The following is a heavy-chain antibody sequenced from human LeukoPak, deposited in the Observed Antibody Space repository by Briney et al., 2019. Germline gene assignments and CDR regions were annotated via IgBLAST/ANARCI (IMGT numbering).Heavy chain of an antibody. D-gene: IGHD4-17*01. Sequence: VGSLRLSCAASGFTFSSYSMNWVRQAPGKGLEWISYISSSGSTIYYADSVKGRFTISRDNAKKSLYLQMNSLRAEDTAVYYCARDIDYGDYSFDYWGQGTLVTVSS. V-gene: IGHV3-48*04. J-gene: IGHJ4*02. CDR1: GFTFSSYS. CDR3: ARDIDYGDYSFDY. CDR2: ISSSGSTI.